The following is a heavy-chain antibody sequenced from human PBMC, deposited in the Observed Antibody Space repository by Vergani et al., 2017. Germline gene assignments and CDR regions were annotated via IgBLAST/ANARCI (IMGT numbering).Heavy chain of an antibody. CDR1: GYTFINDG. V-gene: IGHV1-18*01. CDR2: ITPYNGAR. D-gene: IGHD3-9*01. J-gene: IGHJ4*02. CDR3: ARGDYGILTGYRY. Sequence: QGQLVQSGAEVKKPGASVKVSCKASGYTFINDGVSWVRQAPGQGLVWMGWITPYNGARKIAQKFQGRVTMTRDTSTSTVYMELSSLRSEDTAIYYCARGDYGILTGYRYWGQGTLVTVSA.